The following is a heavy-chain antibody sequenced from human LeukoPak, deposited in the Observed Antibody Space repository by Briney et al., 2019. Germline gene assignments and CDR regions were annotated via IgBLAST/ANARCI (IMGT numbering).Heavy chain of an antibody. CDR1: GYSISSGYY. Sequence: SETLSLTCTVSGYSISSGYYWGWIRQPPGKGLEWIVSIYHSGNTNHNPSLKSRVTISVDTSKNQFSLKLRSVTAADTAVYYCARSYGSGNFQTFDYWGQGTLVTVSS. CDR2: IYHSGNT. D-gene: IGHD3-10*01. V-gene: IGHV4-38-2*02. CDR3: ARSYGSGNFQTFDY. J-gene: IGHJ4*02.